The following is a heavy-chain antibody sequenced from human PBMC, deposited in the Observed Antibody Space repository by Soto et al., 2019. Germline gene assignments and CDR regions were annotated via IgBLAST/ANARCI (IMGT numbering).Heavy chain of an antibody. D-gene: IGHD2-2*01. CDR3: ARGDYAKAFDI. Sequence: QVQLQESGPGLVKPSDTLSLICAVSGYSISSSNWWGWIRQPPGKGLEWIGNIYYSGSAYYNPSLKSRVTMSVDTSKNQFSLKLTSVTAVDTDVYYCARGDYAKAFDIWGQGTTVTVSS. V-gene: IGHV4-28*03. CDR2: IYYSGSA. CDR1: GYSISSSNW. J-gene: IGHJ3*02.